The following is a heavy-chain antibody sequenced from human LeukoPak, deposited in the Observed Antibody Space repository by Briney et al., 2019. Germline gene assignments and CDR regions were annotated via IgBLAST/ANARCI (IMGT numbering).Heavy chain of an antibody. J-gene: IGHJ4*02. Sequence: SETLSLTCTVSGYSISSGYYWGWIRQPPGKGLEWIGSIYHSGSTYYNPSLKSRVTISVDTSKNQFSLKLSSVTAADTAVYYCARAFTIVVVPFHYWGQGTLVTVSS. D-gene: IGHD3-22*01. CDR3: ARAFTIVVVPFHY. CDR1: GYSISSGYY. CDR2: IYHSGST. V-gene: IGHV4-38-2*02.